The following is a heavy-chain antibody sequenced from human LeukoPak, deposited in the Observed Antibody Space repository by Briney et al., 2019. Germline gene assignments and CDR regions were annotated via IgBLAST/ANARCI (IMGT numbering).Heavy chain of an antibody. D-gene: IGHD3-9*01. CDR2: ISGSGGST. Sequence: GGSLRLSCAASGSTFSSYAMSWVRQAPGKGLEWVSAISGSGGSTYYADSVKGRFTISRDNSKNTLYLQMNSLRAEDTAVYYCAKDPHYDVVTGHPDYWGQGTLVTVSS. J-gene: IGHJ4*02. CDR3: AKDPHYDVVTGHPDY. V-gene: IGHV3-23*01. CDR1: GSTFSSYA.